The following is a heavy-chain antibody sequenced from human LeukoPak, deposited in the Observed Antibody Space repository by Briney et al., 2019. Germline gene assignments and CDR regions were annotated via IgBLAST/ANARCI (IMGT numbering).Heavy chain of an antibody. J-gene: IGHJ5*02. V-gene: IGHV3-23*01. CDR1: GFTFSSYA. CDR2: ISGSGGGT. D-gene: IGHD6-13*01. CDR3: AKAQAAAGSNWLDP. Sequence: GGSLRLSCAASGFTFSSYAMNWVRQAPGKGLEWVSAISGSGGGTYYADSVEGRFTISRDNSKNTLYLQMNSLRAEDTAVYYCAKAQAAAGSNWLDPWGQGTLVTVSS.